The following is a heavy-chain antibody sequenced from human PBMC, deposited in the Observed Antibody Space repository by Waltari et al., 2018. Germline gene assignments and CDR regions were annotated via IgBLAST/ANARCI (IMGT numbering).Heavy chain of an antibody. V-gene: IGHV1-69*05. Sequence: QVQLVQSGAAVKKPGSSVKVSCKASGGTFRSYAISWVRQAPGQGLEWMGGIIPIFGTANYAQKFQGRVTITTDESTSTAYMELSSLRSEDTAVYYCARAGYCSGGSCRPYYYYGMDVWGQGTTVTVSS. J-gene: IGHJ6*02. CDR3: ARAGYCSGGSCRPYYYYGMDV. CDR2: IIPIFGTA. CDR1: GGTFRSYA. D-gene: IGHD2-15*01.